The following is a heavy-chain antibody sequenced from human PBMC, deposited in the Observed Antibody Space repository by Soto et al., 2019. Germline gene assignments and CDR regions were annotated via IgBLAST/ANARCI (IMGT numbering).Heavy chain of an antibody. CDR2: IKQDGSEK. J-gene: IGHJ6*02. V-gene: IGHV3-7*03. CDR1: GFPLSSYW. Sequence: GGSLRLSCAAPGFPLSSYWLSWARQAPGKGLEWVANIKQDGSEKYYVDSVKGRFTISRDNAKNSLYLQMNSLRAEDTAVYYCARELDSSSPTRLYSYYYGMDVWGQGTTVTDYS. CDR3: ARELDSSSPTRLYSYYYGMDV. D-gene: IGHD6-13*01.